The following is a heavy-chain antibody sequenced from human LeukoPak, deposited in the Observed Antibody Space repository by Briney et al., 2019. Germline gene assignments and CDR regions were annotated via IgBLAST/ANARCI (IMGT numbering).Heavy chain of an antibody. CDR2: TYSRSQWFY. D-gene: IGHD6-13*01. CDR1: GDSVSSNNAA. CDR3: ARERSMAAAGKYFFDY. Sequence: SQTLSLTCAISGDSVSSNNAAWNWIRQSPSRGLDWLGRTYSRSQWFYDYAVSVKSRINIKPDTSKNQFSLQLNSVTPEDSAVYYCARERSMAAAGKYFFDYWGLGTLVTVSS. V-gene: IGHV6-1*01. J-gene: IGHJ4*02.